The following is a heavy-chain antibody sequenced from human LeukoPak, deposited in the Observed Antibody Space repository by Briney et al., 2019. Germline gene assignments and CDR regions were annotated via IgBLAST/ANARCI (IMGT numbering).Heavy chain of an antibody. CDR2: IYPGDSDI. D-gene: IGHD2/OR15-2a*01. J-gene: IGHJ4*02. CDR3: ARVMTTLTGFDY. V-gene: IGHV5-51*01. Sequence: AESLKISCKGSGYTFTTYCIGWVRQMPGKGLEWMGIIYPGDSDIRYSPSFQGQVTISADKSISTAYLQWSSLKASDTAMYYCARVMTTLTGFDYWGQGTLVTVSS. CDR1: GYTFTTYC.